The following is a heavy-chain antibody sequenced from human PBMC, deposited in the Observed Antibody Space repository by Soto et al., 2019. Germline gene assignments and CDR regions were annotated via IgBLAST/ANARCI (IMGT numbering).Heavy chain of an antibody. CDR3: ARHYSSSWYVDY. J-gene: IGHJ4*02. CDR2: IYYSGST. Sequence: PSETLSLTCTVSGGSISSYYWSWIRQSPGKGLEWIGYIYYSGSTNYNPSLKSRVTISVDRSKNQFSLKLSSVTAADTAVYYCARHYSSSWYVDYWGQGTLVTVSS. CDR1: GGSISSYY. D-gene: IGHD6-13*01. V-gene: IGHV4-59*12.